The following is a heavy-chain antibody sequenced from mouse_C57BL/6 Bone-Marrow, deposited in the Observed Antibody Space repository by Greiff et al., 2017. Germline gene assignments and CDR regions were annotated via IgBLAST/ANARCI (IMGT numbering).Heavy chain of an antibody. CDR3: ARKGWLLPLDY. CDR1: GYTFTDYY. D-gene: IGHD2-3*01. V-gene: IGHV1-76*01. CDR2: IYPGSGNT. J-gene: IGHJ2*01. Sequence: QVQLQQSGAELVRPGASVKLSCKASGYTFTDYYINWVKQRPGQGLEWIARIYPGSGNTYYNEKFKGKATLTAEKSSSTAYMQLSILTSEDSAVYFCARKGWLLPLDYWGQGTTLTVSS.